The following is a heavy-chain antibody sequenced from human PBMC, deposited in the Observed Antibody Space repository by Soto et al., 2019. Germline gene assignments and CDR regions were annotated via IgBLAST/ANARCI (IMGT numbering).Heavy chain of an antibody. V-gene: IGHV4-31*03. CDR2: IYHNGRT. Sequence: QVQLQESGPGLVKPSQTLSLTCTVSGASMNSGAYYWSWVRQPPGKGLEWIGYIYHNGRTYNNPSLMSRVTMSLDTSKNQFSLKLNSVSAADTAAYYCARVSATGTRWFDPWGQGTLVTVSS. J-gene: IGHJ5*02. CDR3: ARVSATGTRWFDP. D-gene: IGHD6-13*01. CDR1: GASMNSGAYY.